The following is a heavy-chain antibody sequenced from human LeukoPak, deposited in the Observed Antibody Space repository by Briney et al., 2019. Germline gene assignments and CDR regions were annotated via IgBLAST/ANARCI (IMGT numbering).Heavy chain of an antibody. CDR2: ISYDGITE. CDR1: GFAFSGYA. V-gene: IGHV3-30*04. Sequence: GRSLRPSCAASGFAFSGYAMHWVRQAPGKGLEWVAIISYDGITEDYSDSVKGRFSISRDNFKNTLFLQMNGLRDEDTVVYYCARRLDCWGQGTLVTVSS. CDR3: ARRLDC. J-gene: IGHJ4*02.